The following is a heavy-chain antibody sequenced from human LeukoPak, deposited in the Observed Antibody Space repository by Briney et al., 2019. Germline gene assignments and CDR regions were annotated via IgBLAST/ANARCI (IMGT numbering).Heavy chain of an antibody. CDR3: SRNGLVDFDY. Sequence: GGSLRLSCTTSGFAFDDFAMRWVRQPAGKGLEWVGFIRRRAYGGAAEYAASVKGRFIISRDDSKGIAYLQMNSLKTEDTAVYYCSRNGLVDFDYWGQGTRVIVSP. V-gene: IGHV3-49*04. J-gene: IGHJ4*02. CDR2: IRRRAYGGAA. CDR1: GFAFDDFA.